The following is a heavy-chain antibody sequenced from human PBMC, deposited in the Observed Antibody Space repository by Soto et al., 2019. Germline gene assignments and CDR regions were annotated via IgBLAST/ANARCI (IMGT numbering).Heavy chain of an antibody. CDR1: GGSISSNNYY. J-gene: IGHJ4*02. V-gene: IGHV4-39*01. D-gene: IGHD3-3*01. Sequence: QLQLHESGPGLVKPSETLSLTCSVSGGSISSNNYYWGWIRQPPGKGLEWIGNIYYNGFTYYNPSLKSRVTISVDTSKNKFSLKLTSVTATDTAVYYCARKGDFWSGSGDFDYWGQGILVPVSS. CDR2: IYYNGFT. CDR3: ARKGDFWSGSGDFDY.